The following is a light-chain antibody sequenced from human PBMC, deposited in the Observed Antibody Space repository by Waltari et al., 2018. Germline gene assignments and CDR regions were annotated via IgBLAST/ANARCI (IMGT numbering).Light chain of an antibody. CDR2: VNRDGSH. V-gene: IGLV4-69*01. CDR3: QTWGPGIRV. J-gene: IGLJ3*02. CDR1: SGHNNYA. Sequence: LVLTQSPSASASLGASVKLTCTLSSGHNNYAIAWHQQQPGKGPRYLMKVNRDGSHYKGDGIPDRFSGSISGAERYLTISSLQSEDEADYYCQTWGPGIRVFGGGTKVTVL.